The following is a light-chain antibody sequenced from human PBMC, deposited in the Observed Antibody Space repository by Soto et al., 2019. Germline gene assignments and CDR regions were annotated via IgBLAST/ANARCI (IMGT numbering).Light chain of an antibody. CDR2: DAS. CDR1: QGIRNY. Sequence: ILLTQSPPTLXLXQGERSSXSRRHIQGIRNYLAWYQQRTGQAPRLLIYDASNRATGIPARFSGSGSGTDFTLTISSLEPEDFAVYYCQQRSNWPPKITFGQGTRLEIK. J-gene: IGKJ5*01. V-gene: IGKV3-11*01. CDR3: QQRSNWPPKIT.